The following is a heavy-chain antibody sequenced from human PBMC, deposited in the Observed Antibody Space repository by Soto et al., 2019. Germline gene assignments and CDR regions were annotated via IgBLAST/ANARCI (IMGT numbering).Heavy chain of an antibody. J-gene: IGHJ4*02. D-gene: IGHD3-10*01. V-gene: IGHV4-4*03. CDR3: ARRGDGSGSLEY. CDR2: IYHSGTT. CDR1: GGSISSSSW. Sequence: QVQLQESGPGLVKPPGTLSLTCAVSGGSISSSSWWSWVRLPPGKGLEWIGEIYHSGTTNYYPSLKSRVTISVDKSKNQFSLKLSSVTAADTAVYYCARRGDGSGSLEYWGQGTLVTVSS.